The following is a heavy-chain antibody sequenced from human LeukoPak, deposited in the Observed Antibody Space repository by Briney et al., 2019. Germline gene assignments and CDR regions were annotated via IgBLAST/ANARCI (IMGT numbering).Heavy chain of an antibody. V-gene: IGHV4-34*01. Sequence: PSETLSLTCAVSGGSFSDYDWSWIRQPPGKGLEWIGEISQSGSTNCDPSLKSRVSMSIDTSKSQFFLNLRSVTAADTAVYYCARYVPVRTGTTRASFDYWGQGTLVTVSS. J-gene: IGHJ4*02. CDR3: ARYVPVRTGTTRASFDY. CDR1: GGSFSDYD. D-gene: IGHD1-1*01. CDR2: ISQSGST.